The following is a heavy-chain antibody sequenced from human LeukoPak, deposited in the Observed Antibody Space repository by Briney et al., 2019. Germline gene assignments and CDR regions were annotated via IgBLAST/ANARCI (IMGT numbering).Heavy chain of an antibody. CDR1: GFTFSGSA. D-gene: IGHD3-10*01. Sequence: PGGSLKLSCAASGFTFSGSAMHWVRQASGKGLEWVGRIRSKANSYATAYAASVKGRFTISRDDSKNTAYLQMNSLKTEDTAVYYCTRRELLWFGELYRQVVDVWGQGTTVTVSS. V-gene: IGHV3-73*01. J-gene: IGHJ6*02. CDR3: TRRELLWFGELYRQVVDV. CDR2: IRSKANSYAT.